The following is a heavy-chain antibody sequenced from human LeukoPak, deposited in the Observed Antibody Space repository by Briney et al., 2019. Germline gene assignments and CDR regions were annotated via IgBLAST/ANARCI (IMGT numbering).Heavy chain of an antibody. J-gene: IGHJ5*02. CDR2: IRYDGNNK. Sequence: PGGSLRLSCAASGFTFGSYGMHWVRQAPGKGPEWVAFIRYDGNNKYYADSVKGRFTISRDNSKNTLYLQMNSLRPEDMAVYYCARTVYDFWSGYSPIEPWGQGTLVTVSS. D-gene: IGHD3-3*01. CDR1: GFTFGSYG. V-gene: IGHV3-30*02. CDR3: ARTVYDFWSGYSPIEP.